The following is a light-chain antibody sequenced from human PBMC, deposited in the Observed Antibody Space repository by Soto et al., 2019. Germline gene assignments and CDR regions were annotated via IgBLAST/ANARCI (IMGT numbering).Light chain of an antibody. J-gene: IGLJ1*01. CDR2: DVS. CDR3: SSYTTSNTRQIV. Sequence: QSVLTQPASVSGSPGQSITISCTGTSSGVGGYNYVSWYQHHPGKAPKLIIYDVSNRPPGVSIRFSGSKSDNTASLTISGLQPEDEADYHCSSYTTSNTRQIVFGTGTKVTVL. CDR1: SSGVGGYNY. V-gene: IGLV2-14*03.